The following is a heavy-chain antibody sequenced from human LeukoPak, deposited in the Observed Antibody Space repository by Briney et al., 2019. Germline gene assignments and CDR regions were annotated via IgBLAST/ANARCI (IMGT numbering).Heavy chain of an antibody. CDR2: ISGDGGST. J-gene: IGHJ6*03. CDR1: GFTFDYYA. CDR3: ANDTIPYGRSYYYMDV. Sequence: PGGSLRLSCAAYGFTFDYYAMHWLRQAPGKGLEWVSLISGDGGSTYYADSVKGRFTVSRDNSKNSLYPHMSSLRTEHTALFYCANDTIPYGRSYYYMDVWGKGTTVTVSS. V-gene: IGHV3-43*02. D-gene: IGHD3-10*01.